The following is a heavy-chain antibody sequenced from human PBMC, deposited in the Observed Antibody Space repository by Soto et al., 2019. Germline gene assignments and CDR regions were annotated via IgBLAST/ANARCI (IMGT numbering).Heavy chain of an antibody. J-gene: IGHJ4*02. CDR2: ISSSSSYT. CDR1: RFTFSDYY. Sequence: QVQLVESGGGLVKPGGSLRLSCAASRFTFSDYYMSWIRQAPGKGLEWVSYISSSSSYTNYADSVKGRFTISRDNAKNSLYLQMNSLRAEDTAVYYCARESRYGTILLWGQGTLVTVSS. D-gene: IGHD1-1*01. V-gene: IGHV3-11*06. CDR3: ARESRYGTILL.